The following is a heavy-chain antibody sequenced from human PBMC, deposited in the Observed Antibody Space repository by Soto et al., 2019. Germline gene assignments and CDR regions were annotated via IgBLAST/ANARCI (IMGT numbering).Heavy chain of an antibody. J-gene: IGHJ5*02. CDR2: ISGSGGST. D-gene: IGHD4-17*01. CDR1: GFTFSSYA. CDR3: AKDYYGDYVGPLDP. Sequence: EVQLLESGGGLVQPGGSLRLSCAASGFTFSSYAMSWVRQAPGKGLEWVSAISGSGGSTYYADSVKGRFTISRDNSKNSLYLQMNSLRAEDTAVYYCAKDYYGDYVGPLDPWGQGTLVTVSS. V-gene: IGHV3-23*01.